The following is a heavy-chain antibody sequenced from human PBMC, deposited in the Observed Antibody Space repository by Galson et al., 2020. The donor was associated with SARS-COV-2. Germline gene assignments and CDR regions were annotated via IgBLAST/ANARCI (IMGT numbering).Heavy chain of an antibody. Sequence: GGSLRLSCAASGFTFSSYGMHWVRQAPGKGLEWVAVIWYDGSNKYYADSVKGRFTISRDNSKNTLYLQMNSLRAEDTAVYYCARDGARRSYYLDPWGQGTLVTVSS. CDR3: ARDGARRSYYLDP. CDR1: GFTFSSYG. V-gene: IGHV3-33*01. CDR2: IWYDGSNK. D-gene: IGHD3-10*01. J-gene: IGHJ5*02.